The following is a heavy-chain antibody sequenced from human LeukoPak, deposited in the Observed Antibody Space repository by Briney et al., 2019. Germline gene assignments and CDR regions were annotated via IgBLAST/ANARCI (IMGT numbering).Heavy chain of an antibody. V-gene: IGHV3-53*01. J-gene: IGHJ6*03. Sequence: AGGSLRLSCAASGFTVSSTYMSWVRQAPGKGLEWVSAIYSDGSTYYSDSVKGRFTISRDNYKNTLYLQMNSLRAEDTAVYYCARSGGASCYLGSCYYYYMDVWGKGTTVTVSS. CDR1: GFTVSSTY. CDR2: IYSDGST. D-gene: IGHD2-2*01. CDR3: ARSGGASCYLGSCYYYYMDV.